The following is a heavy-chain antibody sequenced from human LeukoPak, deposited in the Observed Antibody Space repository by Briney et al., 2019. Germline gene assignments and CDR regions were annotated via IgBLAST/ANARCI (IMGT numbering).Heavy chain of an antibody. V-gene: IGHV5-51*01. Sequence: GESLKISCTGSGYSFTTYWIGWVRQMPGKGLEWMGIIYPGDSDTRYSPSFQGQVSISAAKSISTAYLQWSSLKASDTAMYYCARGSSYLAHFDYWGQGTLVTVSS. D-gene: IGHD1-26*01. J-gene: IGHJ4*02. CDR2: IYPGDSDT. CDR3: ARGSSYLAHFDY. CDR1: GYSFTTYW.